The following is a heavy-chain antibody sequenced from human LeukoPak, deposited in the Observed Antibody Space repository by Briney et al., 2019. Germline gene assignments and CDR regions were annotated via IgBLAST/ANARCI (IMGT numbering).Heavy chain of an antibody. V-gene: IGHV1-2*02. Sequence: GASVKVSCKASGYTFTGYYMHWVRQAPGQGLEWMGWINPNSGGTNYAQKFQGRVTMTRDTSISTAYMELSRLRSDDTAVYYCARDPGNGWGYYYYYYYMDVWGKGTTVTVSS. J-gene: IGHJ6*03. CDR3: ARDPGNGWGYYYYYYYMDV. CDR2: INPNSGGT. D-gene: IGHD6-25*01. CDR1: GYTFTGYY.